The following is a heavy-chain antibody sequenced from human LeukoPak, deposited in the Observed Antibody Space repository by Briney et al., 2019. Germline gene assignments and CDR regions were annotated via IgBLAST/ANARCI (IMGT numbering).Heavy chain of an antibody. Sequence: SETLSLTCTVSGGSISNGSYYWSWIRQPPGKGLEWIGYIYYSGSTNYNPSLKSRVTISVDTSKNQFSLKLSSVTAADTAVYYCARGNYDILTGPMTKYYFDYWGQGTLVTVSS. D-gene: IGHD3-9*01. CDR3: ARGNYDILTGPMTKYYFDY. CDR1: GGSISNGSYY. CDR2: IYYSGST. J-gene: IGHJ4*02. V-gene: IGHV4-61*01.